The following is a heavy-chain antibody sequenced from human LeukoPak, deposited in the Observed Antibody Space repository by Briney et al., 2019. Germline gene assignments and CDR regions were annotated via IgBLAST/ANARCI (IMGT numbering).Heavy chain of an antibody. Sequence: GGSLRLSCAASGFTFSSYGMHWVRQAPGKGLEWVAFIRYDGSNKYYADSVKGRFTISRDNSKNTLCLQMNSLRAEDTAVYYCANPFPGIVPNWFDPWGQGTLVTVSS. CDR1: GFTFSSYG. D-gene: IGHD2-2*01. J-gene: IGHJ5*02. CDR3: ANPFPGIVPNWFDP. CDR2: IRYDGSNK. V-gene: IGHV3-30*02.